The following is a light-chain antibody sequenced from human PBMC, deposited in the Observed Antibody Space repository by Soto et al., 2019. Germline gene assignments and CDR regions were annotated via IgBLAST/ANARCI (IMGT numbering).Light chain of an antibody. CDR3: GAWDRSLTVYV. CDR2: DNN. V-gene: IGLV1-51*01. J-gene: IGLJ1*01. Sequence: QSALTQPPSVSAAPGQEVTISCSGTISNIGDNSVSWYQQFPGTAPKLLLYDNNKRPSGIPARFSGSKSGTSATLGITGLQTGDEADYYCGAWDRSLTVYVFGRGTKLTVL. CDR1: ISNIGDNS.